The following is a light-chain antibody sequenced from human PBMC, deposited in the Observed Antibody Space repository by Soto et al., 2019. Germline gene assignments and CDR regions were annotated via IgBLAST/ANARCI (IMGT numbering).Light chain of an antibody. CDR3: CSYAGSYTWV. CDR1: SSDVGGHNY. CDR2: DVS. J-gene: IGLJ3*02. Sequence: QSALTQPRSVSGSPGQSVIISCTGTSSDVGGHNYVSWYQQHPGKAPKLMIYDVSQRPSGVPDRFSGSKSDNTASLTISGLQAEDEADYFCCSYAGSYTWVFGGGTKLTVL. V-gene: IGLV2-11*01.